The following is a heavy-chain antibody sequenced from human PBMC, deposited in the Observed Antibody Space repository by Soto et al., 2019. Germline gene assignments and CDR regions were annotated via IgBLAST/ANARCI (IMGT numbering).Heavy chain of an antibody. J-gene: IGHJ3*02. Sequence: QVQLVQSGAEVKKPGSSVKVSCKASGGTFSSYAISWVRQAPGQGLEWMGGIIPIFGTANYAQKFQGRVTITADESTSTAYMDLSSLRSEDTAVYYCARTLGYCSSTSCHGAFDIWGQGTMVTVSS. CDR2: IIPIFGTA. V-gene: IGHV1-69*01. CDR3: ARTLGYCSSTSCHGAFDI. D-gene: IGHD2-2*01. CDR1: GGTFSSYA.